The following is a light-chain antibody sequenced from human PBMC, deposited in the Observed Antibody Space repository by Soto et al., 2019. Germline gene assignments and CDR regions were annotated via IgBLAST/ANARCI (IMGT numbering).Light chain of an antibody. CDR1: QDISSS. V-gene: IGKV1-9*01. CDR3: QQLRSYPIT. CDR2: TTS. Sequence: DIPLTQSPSFLSASVGDRVTITCRASQDISSSLAWYQQKPGKAPKLLIYTTSTLQSGVPSRFSGSESGAGFTLTISSLQPEDFATYYCQQLRSYPITFGQGTRLEIK. J-gene: IGKJ5*01.